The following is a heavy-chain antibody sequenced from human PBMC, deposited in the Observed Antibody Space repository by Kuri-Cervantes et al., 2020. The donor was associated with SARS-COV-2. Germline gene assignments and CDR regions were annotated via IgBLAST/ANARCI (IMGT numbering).Heavy chain of an antibody. D-gene: IGHD1-26*01. CDR3: ARTNSGSYFLLDY. Sequence: GESLKISCTASGFIFSDYYMTWIRQAPGKGLEWVSNIGPSGTTKYYADSVKGRFTISRDNAKNTLYLQMNSLRAEDTAVYYCARTNSGSYFLLDYWGQGTLVTVSS. CDR1: GFIFSDYY. V-gene: IGHV3-11*04. J-gene: IGHJ4*02. CDR2: IGPSGTTK.